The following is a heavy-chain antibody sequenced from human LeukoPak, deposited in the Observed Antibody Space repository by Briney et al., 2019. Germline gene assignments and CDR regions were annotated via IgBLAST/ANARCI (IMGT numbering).Heavy chain of an antibody. CDR3: ARAQGNYYDSSGYPDY. CDR1: GGSISSGSYY. CDR2: IHTSGST. D-gene: IGHD3-22*01. Sequence: ASETLSLTCTVSGGSISSGSYYWSWIRQPAGKGLEWIGRIHTSGSTNYNPSLKSRVTISVDTSKNQFSLKLSSVTAADTAVYYCARAQGNYYDSSGYPDYWGQGTLVTVSS. V-gene: IGHV4-61*02. J-gene: IGHJ4*02.